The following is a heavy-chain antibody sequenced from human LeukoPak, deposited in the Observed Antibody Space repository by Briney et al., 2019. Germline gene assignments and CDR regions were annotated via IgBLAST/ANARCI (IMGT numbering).Heavy chain of an antibody. CDR1: GFTFDDYA. D-gene: IGHD6-13*01. J-gene: IGHJ4*02. CDR3: AKGVGSSSWYEYFDY. V-gene: IGHV3-9*03. Sequence: PGRSLRLSCAASGFTFDDYAMHWVRQAPGKGLEWVSGISWNSGSIGYADSVKGRFTISRDNAKNSLYLQMNSLRAEDMALYYCAKGVGSSSWYEYFDYWGQGTLVTVSS. CDR2: ISWNSGSI.